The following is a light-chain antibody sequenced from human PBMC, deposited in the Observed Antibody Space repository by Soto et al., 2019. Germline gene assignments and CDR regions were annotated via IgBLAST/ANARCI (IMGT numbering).Light chain of an antibody. V-gene: IGKV4-1*01. CDR2: WAS. CDR3: QQYYSTPRT. J-gene: IGKJ1*01. Sequence: DIVMTQSPDSLTMSLGERATLNCRSSQSVLYSSNNKNYLAWYQQKPGQPPKLLIYWASTRESGVPERFSGSGSGTDFTLTISSLQAEDVAVYYCQQYYSTPRTFGQGTKVEIK. CDR1: QSVLYSSNNKNY.